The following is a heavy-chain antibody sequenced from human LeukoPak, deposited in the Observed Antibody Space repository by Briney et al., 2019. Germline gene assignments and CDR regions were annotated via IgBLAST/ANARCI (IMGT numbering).Heavy chain of an antibody. J-gene: IGHJ4*02. CDR1: GVSFSGSY. CDR2: IKHSGST. D-gene: IGHD5-24*01. V-gene: IGHV4-34*01. Sequence: SETLSLTCTVYGVSFSGSYWSWIRQPPGKGLEWIGEIKHSGSTNYNPSLKSRVTISVDTSKNQFSLKLNSVTAADTAVYYCARHRRDGSPTQDWGQGTLVTVSS. CDR3: ARHRRDGSPTQD.